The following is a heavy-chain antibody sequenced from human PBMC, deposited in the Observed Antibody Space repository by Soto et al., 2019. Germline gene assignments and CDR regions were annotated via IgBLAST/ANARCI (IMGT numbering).Heavy chain of an antibody. J-gene: IGHJ4*02. CDR2: IYYSGST. CDR1: GGSISSYY. V-gene: IGHV4-59*08. CDR3: ARHRLQQLDLDY. Sequence: SETLSLTCTVSGGSISSYYWSWIRQPPGKGLEWIGYIYYSGSTNYNPSLKSRVTISVDTSKNQFSLKLSSVTAADTAVYYCARHRLQQLDLDYWGQGTLVTVSS. D-gene: IGHD6-6*01.